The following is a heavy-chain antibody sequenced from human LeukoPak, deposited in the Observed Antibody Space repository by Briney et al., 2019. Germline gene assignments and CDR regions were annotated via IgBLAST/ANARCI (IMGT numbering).Heavy chain of an antibody. CDR1: GYTFTSYY. Sequence: ASVKVSCKASGYTFTSYYMHWVRQAPGQGLEWMGIINSSGDTTNYAQRFQGRVTMTRDTSTSTVYMELSSLRSEDTAVYYCARALTGYGMDVWGQGTTVTVSS. J-gene: IGHJ6*02. CDR3: ARALTGYGMDV. CDR2: INSSGDTT. V-gene: IGHV1-46*01.